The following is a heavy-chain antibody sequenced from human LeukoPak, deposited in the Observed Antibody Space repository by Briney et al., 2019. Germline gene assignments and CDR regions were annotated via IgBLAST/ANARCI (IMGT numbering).Heavy chain of an antibody. CDR1: GGTFSSYA. CDR3: ARDQSEIAAAGSVRNWFDP. Sequence: GASVKVSCKASGGTFSSYAISWVRQAPGQGLEWMGGIIPIFGTANYAQKFQGRVTITADESTSTAYMELRSLRSDDTAVYYCARDQSEIAAAGSVRNWFDPWGQGTLVTVSS. V-gene: IGHV1-69*13. J-gene: IGHJ5*02. D-gene: IGHD6-13*01. CDR2: IIPIFGTA.